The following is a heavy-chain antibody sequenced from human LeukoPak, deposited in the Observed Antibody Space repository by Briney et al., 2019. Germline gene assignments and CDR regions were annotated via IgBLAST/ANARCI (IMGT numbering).Heavy chain of an antibody. J-gene: IGHJ3*02. Sequence: SETLSLTCTVSGGSISSYYWSWIRQPPGKGLEWIGYIYYSGSTNYNPSLKSRVTISVDTSKNQFSLKLSSVTAADTAVYYCARDPLYYYDSSGPLDIWGQGTMVTVSS. CDR1: GGSISSYY. CDR3: ARDPLYYYDSSGPLDI. D-gene: IGHD3-22*01. CDR2: IYYSGST. V-gene: IGHV4-59*01.